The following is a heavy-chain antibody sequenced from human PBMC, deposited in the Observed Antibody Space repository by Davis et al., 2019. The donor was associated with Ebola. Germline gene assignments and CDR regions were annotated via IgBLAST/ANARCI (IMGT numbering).Heavy chain of an antibody. CDR1: GFTFNDYS. V-gene: IGHV3-9*01. Sequence: SLKISCAASGFTFNDYSMHWVRQPPGKGLEWVSGISWNSDSLWYADSVKSRFIISRDTAKNSLYLQMNRLRAEDTVVYYCAKDTLRYSGAWGGWFDPWGQGTLVTVSS. J-gene: IGHJ5*02. CDR3: AKDTLRYSGAWGGWFDP. D-gene: IGHD6-19*01. CDR2: ISWNSDSL.